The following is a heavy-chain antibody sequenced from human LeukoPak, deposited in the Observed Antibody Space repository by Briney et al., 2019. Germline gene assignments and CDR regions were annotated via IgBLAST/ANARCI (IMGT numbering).Heavy chain of an antibody. Sequence: GGSLRLSYAASGFTFNSYVMNWVRQAPGKGLEWVSSISSRSSSISYAGAVRGRFTISRGSANLYLHMSSLRVDDTGVYYCARERGWTHYFDYWGQGTLVTVSS. CDR3: ARERGWTHYFDY. CDR2: ISSRSSSI. CDR1: GFTFNSYV. V-gene: IGHV3-21*01. D-gene: IGHD5-18*01. J-gene: IGHJ4*02.